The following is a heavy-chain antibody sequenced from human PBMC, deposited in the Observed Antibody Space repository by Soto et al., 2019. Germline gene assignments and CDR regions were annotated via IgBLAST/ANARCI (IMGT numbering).Heavy chain of an antibody. CDR2: IHYSGDT. CDR3: ARDRHSYGS. D-gene: IGHD5-18*01. J-gene: IGHJ1*01. CDR1: GGSISSYY. V-gene: IGHV4-59*01. Sequence: SETLSLTCTVSGGSISSYYWSWIRQPPGKGLEWIGYIHYSGDTNYNPSLKSRVTISLDTSKNQFSLTLSSVTAADTAVYYCARDRHSYGSWALGTLVPVSS.